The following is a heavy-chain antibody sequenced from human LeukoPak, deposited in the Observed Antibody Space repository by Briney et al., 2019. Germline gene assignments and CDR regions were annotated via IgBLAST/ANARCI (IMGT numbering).Heavy chain of an antibody. Sequence: GGSLRLSCAASGFTFTSYGISWVRQAPGQGLEWMGWISAYNGNTNYAQKLQGRVTMTTDTSTSTAYMELRSLRSDDTAVYYCARSRGGYLVDYWGQGTLVTVSS. D-gene: IGHD2-15*01. CDR1: GFTFTSYG. CDR2: ISAYNGNT. J-gene: IGHJ4*02. CDR3: ARSRGGYLVDY. V-gene: IGHV1-18*01.